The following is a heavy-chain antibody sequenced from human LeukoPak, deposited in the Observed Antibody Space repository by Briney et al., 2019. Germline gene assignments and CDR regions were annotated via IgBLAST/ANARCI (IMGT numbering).Heavy chain of an antibody. CDR1: GYTFTGYY. CDR3: ARLLWFGDPRSYYYYGMDV. CDR2: INPNSGGT. D-gene: IGHD3-10*01. V-gene: IGHV1-2*02. J-gene: IGHJ6*02. Sequence: GASVKVSCKASGYTFTGYYMHWVRQAPGQGLEWMGWINPNSGGTNYAQKFQGRVTMTRDTSISTAYMELSRLRSDDTAVYYCARLLWFGDPRSYYYYGMDVWGQGTTVTVSS.